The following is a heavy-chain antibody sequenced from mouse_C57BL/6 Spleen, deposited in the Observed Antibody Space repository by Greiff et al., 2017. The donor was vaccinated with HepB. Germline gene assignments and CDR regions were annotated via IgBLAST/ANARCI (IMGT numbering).Heavy chain of an antibody. D-gene: IGHD2-3*01. V-gene: IGHV1-76*01. CDR2: IYPGSGNT. CDR1: GYTFTDYY. J-gene: IGHJ1*03. CDR3: ARGNDYRYFDV. Sequence: VQLQQSGAELVRPGASVKLSCKASGYTFTDYYINWVKQRPGQGLEWIARIYPGSGNTYYNEKFKGKATLTAEKSSSTAYMQLSSLTSEDSAVYFCARGNDYRYFDVWGTGTTVTVSS.